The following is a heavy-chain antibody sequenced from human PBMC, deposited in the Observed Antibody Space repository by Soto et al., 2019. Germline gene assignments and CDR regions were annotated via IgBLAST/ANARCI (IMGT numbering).Heavy chain of an antibody. CDR3: ATDLPYFYDSSGYHPFAY. V-gene: IGHV1-24*01. CDR1: GYTLTELS. CDR2: FDPEDGAT. J-gene: IGHJ4*02. D-gene: IGHD3-22*01. Sequence: ASVKVSCKVSGYTLTELSMQWVRQAPGKGLEWMGGFDPEDGATIYAQKFQGRVTMSEDASTDTAYMEVSSLRYEDTAVYYCATDLPYFYDSSGYHPFAYWGQGTLVTVSS.